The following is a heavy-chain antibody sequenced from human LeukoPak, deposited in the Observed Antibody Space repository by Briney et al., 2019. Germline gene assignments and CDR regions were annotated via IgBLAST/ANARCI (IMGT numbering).Heavy chain of an antibody. D-gene: IGHD2-15*01. V-gene: IGHV3-7*03. CDR1: GFTFSSYW. J-gene: IGHJ6*02. CDR3: ARGGGWDV. CDR2: INHNGNVN. Sequence: GGSLRLSCAASGFTFSSYWMNWARQAPGKGLEWVASINHNGNVNYYVDSVKGRFTISRENAKNSLYLQMSNLRAEDTAVYFCARGGGWDVWGQGATVTVSS.